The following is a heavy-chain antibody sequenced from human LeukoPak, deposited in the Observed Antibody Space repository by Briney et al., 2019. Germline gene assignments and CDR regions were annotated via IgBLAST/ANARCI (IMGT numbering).Heavy chain of an antibody. CDR2: ISSSTSHT. Sequence: PGGSLRLSCAASGFTFSDYYMSWIRQAPGKGLEWVAYISSSTSHTNYADSVKGRFTISRDNAKNSLYLQMNSLRAEDTSAYYCARATGYKWDYWGQGTLVTVSS. D-gene: IGHD5-18*01. CDR3: ARATGYKWDY. J-gene: IGHJ4*02. CDR1: GFTFSDYY. V-gene: IGHV3-11*05.